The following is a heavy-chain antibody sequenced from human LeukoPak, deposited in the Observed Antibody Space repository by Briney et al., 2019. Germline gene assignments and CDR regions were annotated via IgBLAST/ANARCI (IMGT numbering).Heavy chain of an antibody. D-gene: IGHD3-9*01. Sequence: PSVTLSLTCTVSGGSISSYYWSWIRQPAGKGLEWIGRIYTSGSTNYNPSLKSRVTMSVDTSQNQFSLKMSSVTAADTAVYYCARGYYDILTGYAYYFDYWGQGTLVTVSS. J-gene: IGHJ4*02. V-gene: IGHV4-4*07. CDR3: ARGYYDILTGYAYYFDY. CDR1: GGSISSYY. CDR2: IYTSGST.